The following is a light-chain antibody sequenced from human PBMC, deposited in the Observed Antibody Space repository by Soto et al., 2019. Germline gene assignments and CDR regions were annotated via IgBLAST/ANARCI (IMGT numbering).Light chain of an antibody. V-gene: IGKV3-20*01. CDR2: GAS. J-gene: IGKJ4*01. CDR1: QSVSSSY. Sequence: EIVLTQSPGTLSLSPGERATLSCRASQSVSSSYLGWYQQKPGQAPRLLIYGASSRATGIPDRFRGSGSGTDFTLTISRLEPEDFAVYYCQQYGNSITFGGGTKVEIK. CDR3: QQYGNSIT.